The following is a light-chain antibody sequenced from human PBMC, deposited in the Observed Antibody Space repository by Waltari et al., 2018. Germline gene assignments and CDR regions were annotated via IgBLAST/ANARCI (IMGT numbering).Light chain of an antibody. CDR3: QQYDNYWT. Sequence: DIQITQSPSTLSASVGDRVTITCRASQSISNWLAWYQQTPGKAPKLLIYKASNLESGVPSRFSGSGSGTEFTLTISSLQPDDFATYYCQQYDNYWTFGQGTQVEIK. CDR1: QSISNW. V-gene: IGKV1-5*03. J-gene: IGKJ1*01. CDR2: KAS.